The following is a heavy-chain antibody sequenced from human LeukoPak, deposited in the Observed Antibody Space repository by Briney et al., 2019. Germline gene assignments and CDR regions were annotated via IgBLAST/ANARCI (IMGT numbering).Heavy chain of an antibody. V-gene: IGHV4-4*02. J-gene: IGHJ4*02. Sequence: SSETLSLTCGVSGGSISCTNWWTWVRQPPGKGLEWIGEVHLDGRTNYNPSLKSRLIMSVDLPENHISLKLTSVTAADTAVYYCAREGGFYRPLDYSGQGTLVTVSS. CDR1: GGSISCTNW. CDR3: AREGGFYRPLDY. D-gene: IGHD3-3*01. CDR2: VHLDGRT.